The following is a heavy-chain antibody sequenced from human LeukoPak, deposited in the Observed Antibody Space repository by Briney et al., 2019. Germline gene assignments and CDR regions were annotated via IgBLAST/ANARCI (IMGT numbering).Heavy chain of an antibody. CDR3: ARINSGDTSDYFDY. CDR2: IYHRGST. J-gene: IGHJ4*02. Sequence: PSETLSLTCTVSGGSISTYYWSWIRQPPGKGLEWIGYIYHRGSTNYNPSPKSRVTISVDTSQNQFSLKLSSVTAADTAVYYCARINSGDTSDYFDYWGQGTLVTVSS. D-gene: IGHD4-17*01. V-gene: IGHV4-59*08. CDR1: GGSISTYY.